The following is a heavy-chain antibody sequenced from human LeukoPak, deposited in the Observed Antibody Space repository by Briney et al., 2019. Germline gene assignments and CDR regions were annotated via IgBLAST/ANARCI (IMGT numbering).Heavy chain of an antibody. CDR1: GYTFTSYG. CDR3: ALPYYDFWSGYYYFDY. D-gene: IGHD3-3*01. Sequence: ASVKVSCKASGYTFTSYGISWVRQAPGQGLEWMGWISAYNGNTNYAQKLQGRVTMTTDTSTSTAYMELRSLRSDDTAVYYCALPYYDFWSGYYYFDYWAREPWSPSPQ. J-gene: IGHJ4*02. CDR2: ISAYNGNT. V-gene: IGHV1-18*01.